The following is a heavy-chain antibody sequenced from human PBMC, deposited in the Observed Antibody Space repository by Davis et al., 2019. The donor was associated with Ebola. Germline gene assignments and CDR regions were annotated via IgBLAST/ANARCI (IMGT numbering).Heavy chain of an antibody. CDR2: INPSGGST. V-gene: IGHV1-46*01. J-gene: IGHJ6*02. D-gene: IGHD2-2*01. CDR3: ARDGALGYCSSTSCSRYYYGMDV. CDR1: GYTFTSYY. Sequence: ASVKVSCKASGYTFTSYYMHWVRQAPGQGLEWMGIINPSGGSTNYAQKLQGRVTMTTDTSTSTAYMELRSLRSDDTAVYYCARDGALGYCSSTSCSRYYYGMDVWGQGTTVTVSS.